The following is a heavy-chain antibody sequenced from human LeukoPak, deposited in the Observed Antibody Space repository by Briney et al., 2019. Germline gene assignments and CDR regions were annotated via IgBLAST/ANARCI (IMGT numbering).Heavy chain of an antibody. Sequence: SETVSLTCTGSGGSISRGDYSWSWIRQHPGKGLEWIGYIYYSGSTYYNPSLKSRVTISVDTSKNQFSLKLSSVTAADSAVYYCARVTNTGLIDYWGQGTLVTVSS. J-gene: IGHJ4*02. CDR2: IYYSGST. CDR3: ARVTNTGLIDY. CDR1: GGSISRGDYS. V-gene: IGHV4-31*03. D-gene: IGHD1-14*01.